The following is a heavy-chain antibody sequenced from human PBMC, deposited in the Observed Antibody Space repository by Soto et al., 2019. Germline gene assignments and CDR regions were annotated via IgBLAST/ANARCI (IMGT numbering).Heavy chain of an antibody. D-gene: IGHD3-10*01. CDR2: IYYDGNT. J-gene: IGHJ5*02. CDR3: ARGGARSKWLDP. CDR1: GGSISGYY. V-gene: IGHV4-59*01. Sequence: PETLSLTCTVSGGSISGYYWSWIRQPPGKGLEWIGYIYYDGNTNYNPSLKSRVTISVDTSTNHFSLKLNSVTAADTAVYYCARGGARSKWLDPCGQGPLVTVSA.